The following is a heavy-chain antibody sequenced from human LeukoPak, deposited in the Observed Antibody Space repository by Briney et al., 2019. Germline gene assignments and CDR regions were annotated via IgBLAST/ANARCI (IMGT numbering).Heavy chain of an antibody. CDR2: ISSSSSYI. Sequence: GGSLRLSCAASGFTFSTYSMNWARQAPGKGLEWVSSISSSSSYIYYADSVKGRFTISRDNAKNSLYLQMNSLRVEDTAVYYCARAHNWKYGTFDYWGQGTLVTVSS. V-gene: IGHV3-21*01. J-gene: IGHJ4*02. D-gene: IGHD1-7*01. CDR1: GFTFSTYS. CDR3: ARAHNWKYGTFDY.